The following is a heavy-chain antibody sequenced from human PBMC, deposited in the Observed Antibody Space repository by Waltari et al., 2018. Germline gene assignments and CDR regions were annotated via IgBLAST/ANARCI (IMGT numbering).Heavy chain of an antibody. Sequence: EVQLLESGGGLVQPGGSLRLSCAASGFTFSSYAMSWVRQAPGKGLEWVSVIYSGGSSTYYADSVKCRFTISRDNSKNTLYLQMNSLRAEDTAVYYCAKQAVAAAGTCDYWGQGTLVTVSS. CDR3: AKQAVAAAGTCDY. CDR2: IYSGGSST. CDR1: GFTFSSYA. V-gene: IGHV3-23*03. D-gene: IGHD6-13*01. J-gene: IGHJ4*02.